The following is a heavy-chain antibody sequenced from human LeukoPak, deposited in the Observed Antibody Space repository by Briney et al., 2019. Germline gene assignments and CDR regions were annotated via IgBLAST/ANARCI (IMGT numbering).Heavy chain of an antibody. CDR1: GFTFSSNW. CDR3: AKDRRYGDRGFDY. J-gene: IGHJ4*02. V-gene: IGHV3-74*01. CDR2: INEDGSTT. Sequence: PGGSLRLSCAASGFTFSSNWMHWVRQAPGKGLVWVSRINEDGSTTNYADSVKGRFTISRDNSKNTLYLQMNSLRAEDTAVYYCAKDRRYGDRGFDYWGQGTLVTVSS. D-gene: IGHD4-17*01.